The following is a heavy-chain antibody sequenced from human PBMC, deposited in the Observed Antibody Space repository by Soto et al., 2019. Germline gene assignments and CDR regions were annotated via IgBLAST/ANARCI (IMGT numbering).Heavy chain of an antibody. CDR3: ARNYGDIRAKENWFDP. Sequence: QVQLVQSGAEVKKPGASVKVSCKASGYTFTSYYMHWVRQAPGQGLEWMGIINPSGGSTSYAQKFQGRVTMTRDTSTSTVYMELSSLRSEDTAVYYCARNYGDIRAKENWFDPWGQGTLVTVSS. CDR2: INPSGGST. D-gene: IGHD4-17*01. J-gene: IGHJ5*02. V-gene: IGHV1-46*01. CDR1: GYTFTSYY.